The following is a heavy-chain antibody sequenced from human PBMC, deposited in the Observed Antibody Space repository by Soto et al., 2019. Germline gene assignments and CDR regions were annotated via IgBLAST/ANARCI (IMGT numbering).Heavy chain of an antibody. CDR3: VSQRTSVLTQAYFDY. D-gene: IGHD2-8*01. Sequence: SETLSLTCTVSGDSMTSSSYYWGWIRQPPGKGLEWIGSIYYSERTSYNSGSTYYSPSVKSRVTISVDTSKNQFSLNLNSVTASDTAVYYCVSQRTSVLTQAYFDYWGPGALVTVSS. CDR2: IYYSERTSYNSGST. CDR1: GDSMTSSSYY. V-gene: IGHV4-39*01. J-gene: IGHJ4*02.